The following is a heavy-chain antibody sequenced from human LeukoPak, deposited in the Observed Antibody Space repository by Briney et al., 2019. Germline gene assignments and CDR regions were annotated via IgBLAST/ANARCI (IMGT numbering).Heavy chain of an antibody. CDR1: GYIFTTYG. D-gene: IGHD3-22*01. CDR2: VGPNNDNR. V-gene: IGHV1-18*01. J-gene: IGHJ6*02. CDR3: GRGGYYNKIYYHFDMDV. Sequence: ASVKVSCKASGYIFTTYGIGWVRQAPGQGLEWMGWVGPNNDNRKYAQSLQDRVTMTIDTSTTTAYMELRSLRFDDTAVYYCGRGGYYNKIYYHFDMDVWGQGTTVTVSS.